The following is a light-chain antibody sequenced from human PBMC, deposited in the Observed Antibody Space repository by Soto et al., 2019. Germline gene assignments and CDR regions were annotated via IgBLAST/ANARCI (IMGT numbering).Light chain of an antibody. J-gene: IGLJ2*01. CDR2: RNN. Sequence: QAVVTQPPSASGTPGQRVTISCSGSSSNIGSYYVYWYQQLPGTAPKLLIYRNNQRPSGVPDRFSGSKSGTSASLAISGLRSEDEADYYCAAWDDSLSGHVVFGGGTKLTVL. CDR1: SSNIGSYY. V-gene: IGLV1-47*01. CDR3: AAWDDSLSGHVV.